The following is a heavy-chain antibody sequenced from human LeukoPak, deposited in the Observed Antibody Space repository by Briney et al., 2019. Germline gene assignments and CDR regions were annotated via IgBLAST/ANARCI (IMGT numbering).Heavy chain of an antibody. Sequence: GGSLRLSCAASGFTFSSYAMSWVRQAPGKGLEWVSAISGSGGSTYYADSVKGRFTISRDNSKNTLYLQMNSLRAEDTAAYYCAKDKDDYGGKGFDYWGQGTLVTVSS. J-gene: IGHJ4*02. V-gene: IGHV3-23*01. CDR3: AKDKDDYGGKGFDY. CDR2: ISGSGGST. CDR1: GFTFSSYA. D-gene: IGHD4-23*01.